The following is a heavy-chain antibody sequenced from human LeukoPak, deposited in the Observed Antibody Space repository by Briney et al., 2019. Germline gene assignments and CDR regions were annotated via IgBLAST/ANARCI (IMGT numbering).Heavy chain of an antibody. Sequence: PGGSLRLSCAGSGFPFNSYAMHWVRQAPGKGLEWGAVISYDGSNKFYADSAKGRFNISRENSKNTLYLQMNSLGAEDTAVYYCARGCPYYYDSWGQGTLVTVSS. CDR1: GFPFNSYA. J-gene: IGHJ4*02. CDR2: ISYDGSNK. V-gene: IGHV3-30-3*01. D-gene: IGHD3-22*01. CDR3: ARGCPYYYDS.